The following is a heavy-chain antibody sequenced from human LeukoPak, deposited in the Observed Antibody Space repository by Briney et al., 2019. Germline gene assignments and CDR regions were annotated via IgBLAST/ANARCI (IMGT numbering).Heavy chain of an antibody. V-gene: IGHV4-34*01. J-gene: IGHJ6*03. D-gene: IGHD3-10*01. Sequence: SETLSLTCSVYGDSFSGYYWSWIRQPPGKGLEWIGEINHSGSTNYNPSPKSRVTISVDTSKNQFSLKLSSVTAADTAVYYCARGKKITVVRGVIRNYYYYMDVWGKGTTVTVSS. CDR3: ARGKKITVVRGVIRNYYYYMDV. CDR2: INHSGST. CDR1: GDSFSGYY.